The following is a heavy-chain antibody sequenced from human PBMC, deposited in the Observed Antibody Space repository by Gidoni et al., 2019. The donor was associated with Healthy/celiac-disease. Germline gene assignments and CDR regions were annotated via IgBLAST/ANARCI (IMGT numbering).Heavy chain of an antibody. CDR3: ARLELRGEAFDI. V-gene: IGHV4-39*01. D-gene: IGHD1-7*01. Sequence: TSSSSYYWGWIRQPPGKGLEWIGSIYYSGSTYYNPSLKSRVTISVDTSKNQFSLKLSSVTAADTAVYYCARLELRGEAFDIWGQGTMVTVSS. J-gene: IGHJ3*02. CDR2: IYYSGST. CDR1: TSSSSYY.